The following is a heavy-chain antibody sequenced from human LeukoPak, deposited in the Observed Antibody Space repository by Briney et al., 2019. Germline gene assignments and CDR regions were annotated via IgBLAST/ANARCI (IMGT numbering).Heavy chain of an antibody. J-gene: IGHJ4*02. Sequence: GGSLRLSCAASGFTFSDHAMSWVRQAPGKGLEWVSTISGSGSSTYYADSVKGRFTISRDNSKNTLYLQMNSLRAEDTAIYYCAKGGRDGYNRWGQGTLVTVSS. CDR1: GFTFSDHA. V-gene: IGHV3-23*01. D-gene: IGHD5-24*01. CDR3: AKGGRDGYNR. CDR2: ISGSGSST.